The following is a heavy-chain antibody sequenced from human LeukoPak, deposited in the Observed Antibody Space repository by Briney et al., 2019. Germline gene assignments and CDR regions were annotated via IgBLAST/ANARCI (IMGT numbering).Heavy chain of an antibody. Sequence: PGGSLRLSCAASGFPFSSYSMNWVRQAPGKGLEWVSYISSSGSTIYYADSVKGRFTISRDNAKNSLYLQMNSLRAEDTAVYYCARDQGILGPYFDYWGQGTLVTVSS. D-gene: IGHD3-10*01. V-gene: IGHV3-48*04. CDR2: ISSSGSTI. CDR3: ARDQGILGPYFDY. CDR1: GFPFSSYS. J-gene: IGHJ4*02.